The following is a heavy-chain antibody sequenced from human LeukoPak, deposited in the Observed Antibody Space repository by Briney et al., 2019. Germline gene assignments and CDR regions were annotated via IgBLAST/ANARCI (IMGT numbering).Heavy chain of an antibody. D-gene: IGHD3-3*01. CDR3: ATVLLHVLRL. J-gene: IGHJ4*02. V-gene: IGHV3-48*04. Sequence: GGSLRLSCAASGFTFSSYSMNWVRQAPGKGLEWVSYISSSSSTIYYADSVKGRFTISRDNAKNSLYLQMNSLRAEDTAVYYCATVLLHVLRLWGQGTLVTVSS. CDR2: ISSSSSTI. CDR1: GFTFSSYS.